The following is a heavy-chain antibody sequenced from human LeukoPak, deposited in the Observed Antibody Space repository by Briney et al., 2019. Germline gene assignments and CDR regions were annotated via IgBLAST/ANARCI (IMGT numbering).Heavy chain of an antibody. CDR3: ARGELRLLW. CDR2: ISSTGYTT. D-gene: IGHD3-16*01. CDR1: GFTFSNAW. J-gene: IGHJ4*02. Sequence: GGSLRLSCAASGFTFSNAWMSWVRQAPGKALEWVSYISSTGYTTYYADSVKGRFTISRDNAKNSLSLQMNSLRAEDTAVYYCARGELRLLWWGQGTLVTVSS. V-gene: IGHV3-11*01.